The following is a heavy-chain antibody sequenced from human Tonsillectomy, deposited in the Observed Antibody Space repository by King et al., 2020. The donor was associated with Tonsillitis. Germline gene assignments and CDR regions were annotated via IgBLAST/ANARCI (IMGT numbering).Heavy chain of an antibody. Sequence: VQLVESGGGLVQPGGSLRLSCAASGFTFSSYAMSWVRQAPGKGRECVSGISASGDTTYYAGSVKGRFTISRDNSNNTLYLQMNSLRAEDAAVYYCAKDTKGGRGYFDYWGQGTLVTVSS. CDR1: GFTFSSYA. J-gene: IGHJ4*02. CDR3: AKDTKGGRGYFDY. V-gene: IGHV3-23*04. D-gene: IGHD2-8*01. CDR2: ISASGDTT.